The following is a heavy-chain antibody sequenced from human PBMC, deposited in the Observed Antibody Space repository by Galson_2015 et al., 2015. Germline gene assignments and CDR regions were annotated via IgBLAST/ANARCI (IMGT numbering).Heavy chain of an antibody. V-gene: IGHV3-23*01. D-gene: IGHD6-13*01. Sequence: SLRLSCAASGYTFSSYAMSWVRHAPGKGLEWASTISGSGYNTYYADSVKGRFTISRDDRRDTLYLQMNSLRAEDTAVYYCAKGLRNSGWYAAADYWGQGTLVSVSS. CDR1: GYTFSSYA. CDR3: AKGLRNSGWYAAADY. J-gene: IGHJ4*02. CDR2: ISGSGYNT.